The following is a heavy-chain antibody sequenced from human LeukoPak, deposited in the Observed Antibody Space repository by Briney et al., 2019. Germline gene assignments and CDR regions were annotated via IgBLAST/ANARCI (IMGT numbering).Heavy chain of an antibody. CDR2: IYYSGST. CDR3: AGQGGGFWYFDL. Sequence: SETLSLTCTVSGGSISSYYWSWLRQPPGKGLEWIGYIYYSGSTNYNPSLKSRVTISVDTSKNQFSLKLSSVTAADTAVYYCAGQGGGFWYFDLWGRGTLVTVSS. V-gene: IGHV4-59*08. D-gene: IGHD6-25*01. CDR1: GGSISSYY. J-gene: IGHJ2*01.